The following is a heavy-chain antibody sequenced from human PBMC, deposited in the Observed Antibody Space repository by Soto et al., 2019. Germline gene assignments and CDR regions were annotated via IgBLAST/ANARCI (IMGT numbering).Heavy chain of an antibody. CDR2: INPNTGDT. Sequence: GASVKVSCKTSGYTFTADYIYWVRQAPGQGLEWMGGINPNTGDTIYAQTFQGRVTMTRDTSISTAYMELTRLRSDDTAVYFCARDPIGGGAPYYFDYWGQGTLVTVS. CDR3: ARDPIGGGAPYYFDY. J-gene: IGHJ4*02. CDR1: GYTFTADY. D-gene: IGHD3-10*01. V-gene: IGHV1-2*02.